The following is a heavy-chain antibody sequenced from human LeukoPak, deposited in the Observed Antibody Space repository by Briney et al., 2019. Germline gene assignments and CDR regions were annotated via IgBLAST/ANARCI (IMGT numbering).Heavy chain of an antibody. J-gene: IGHJ4*02. CDR1: GFTFSRYA. CDR2: ISSNGGST. CDR3: VKSGSYYNEPYYFDY. D-gene: IGHD3-10*01. Sequence: PGGSLRLSCSASGFTFSRYAMHWVRQAPGKGLEYISCISSNGGSTYYADSVKGRFTISRDNSKNTLYLQMSSLRAEDTAVYSCVKSGSYYNEPYYFDYWGQGTLVTVSS. V-gene: IGHV3-64D*06.